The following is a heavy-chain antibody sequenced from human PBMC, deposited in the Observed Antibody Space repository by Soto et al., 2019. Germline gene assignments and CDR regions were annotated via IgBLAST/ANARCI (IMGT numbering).Heavy chain of an antibody. CDR1: GYTFTSYY. V-gene: IGHV1-46*01. D-gene: IGHD3-22*01. CDR2: INPSGGST. CDR3: ARAYYYDSSGYPAGMDV. Sequence: ASVKVSCKASGYTFTSYYMHWVRPAPGQGLEWMGIINPSGGSTSYAQKFQGRVTMTRDTSTSTVYMELSSLRSEDTAVYYCARAYYYDSSGYPAGMDVWGQGTTVTVSS. J-gene: IGHJ6*02.